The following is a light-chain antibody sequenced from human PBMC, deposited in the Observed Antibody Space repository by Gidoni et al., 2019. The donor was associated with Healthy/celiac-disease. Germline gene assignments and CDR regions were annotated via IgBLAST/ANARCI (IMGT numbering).Light chain of an antibody. CDR1: QSVSSSY. CDR2: DAS. J-gene: IGKJ4*01. CDR3: QQYGSSPLT. V-gene: IGKV3D-20*01. Sequence: ELVLTQSPATLSLSPVERATLSCGASQSVSSSYLAWYQQKPGLAPRPLIYDASSRDTGIPDRFSGSGSGTDFTLTISRLEPEDSAVYYCQQYGSSPLTFGGGTKVEIK.